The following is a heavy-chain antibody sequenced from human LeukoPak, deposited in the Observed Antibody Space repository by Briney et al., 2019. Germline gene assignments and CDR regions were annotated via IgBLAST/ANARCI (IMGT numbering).Heavy chain of an antibody. Sequence: GGSLRLSCAASGFTVSSNYMSWVRQAPGKGLEWVSVIYSGGSTYYADSVKGRFTISRDNSKNTLYLQMNSLRAEDTAVYYCARRDYVWGSYRYWGQGTLVTVSS. CDR2: IYSGGST. CDR3: ARRDYVWGSYRY. CDR1: GFTVSSNY. D-gene: IGHD3-16*02. J-gene: IGHJ4*02. V-gene: IGHV3-66*04.